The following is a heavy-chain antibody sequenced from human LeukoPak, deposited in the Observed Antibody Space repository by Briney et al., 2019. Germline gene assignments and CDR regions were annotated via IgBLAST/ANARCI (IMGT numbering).Heavy chain of an antibody. CDR3: ARNDYGSGSYITLFDY. Sequence: GGSLRLSCAASGFTFRDFYMSWIRQAPGKGLEWVSYISGSGTTIYNADSVKGRFTISRDNAKNSLFLQMNSLRAEDTAVYYCARNDYGSGSYITLFDYWGQGTLVTVSS. CDR1: GFTFRDFY. CDR2: ISGSGTTI. V-gene: IGHV3-11*04. D-gene: IGHD3-10*01. J-gene: IGHJ4*02.